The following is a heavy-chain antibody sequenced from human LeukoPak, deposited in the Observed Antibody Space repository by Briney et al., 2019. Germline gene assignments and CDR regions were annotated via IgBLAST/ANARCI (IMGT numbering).Heavy chain of an antibody. CDR2: ISYDGSNK. CDR1: GFTFSSYS. Sequence: GGSLRLSCAASGFTFSSYSMNWVRQAPGKGLEWVAVISYDGSNKYYADSVKGRFTISRDNSKNTLYLQMNSLRAEDTAVYYCARDLEEYYFDYWGQGTLVTVSS. V-gene: IGHV3-30*03. CDR3: ARDLEEYYFDY. J-gene: IGHJ4*02. D-gene: IGHD3-10*01.